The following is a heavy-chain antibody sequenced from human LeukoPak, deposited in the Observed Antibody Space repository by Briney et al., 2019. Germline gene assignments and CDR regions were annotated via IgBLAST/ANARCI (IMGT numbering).Heavy chain of an antibody. CDR1: AYTFTGYY. CDR2: INPNSGGT. Sequence: ASVKVSCKASAYTFTGYYMHWVRQAPGQGLEWMGWINPNSGGTNYAQKFQGRVTMTRDTSISTAYMELSRLRSDDTAVYYCARDPYGSGSYTNWGQGTLVTVSS. J-gene: IGHJ4*02. CDR3: ARDPYGSGSYTN. D-gene: IGHD3-10*01. V-gene: IGHV1-2*02.